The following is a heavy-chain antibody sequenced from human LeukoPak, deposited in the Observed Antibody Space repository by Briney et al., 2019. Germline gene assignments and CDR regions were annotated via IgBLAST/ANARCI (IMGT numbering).Heavy chain of an antibody. V-gene: IGHV4-39*01. CDR3: ARGGLLNWFDP. Sequence: KPSETLSLTCTVSGGFISSSSYFWGWIRQPPGKGLEWIGSIYYSGSTSYNTSLKSRVTISVDTPKNQFSLKLSFVTAADTAVYYCARGGLLNWFDPWGQGTLVTVSS. CDR1: GGFISSSSYF. CDR2: IYYSGST. D-gene: IGHD1-26*01. J-gene: IGHJ5*02.